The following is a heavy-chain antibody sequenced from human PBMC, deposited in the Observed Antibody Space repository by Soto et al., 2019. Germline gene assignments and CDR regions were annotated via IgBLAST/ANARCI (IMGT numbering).Heavy chain of an antibody. D-gene: IGHD6-6*01. Sequence: SETLSLTCTVSGGSISSGGYYWSWIRQHPGKGLEWIGYIYYSGSTYYNPTLKSRVTISVDTSKNQFSLKLSSVTAADTAVYYCASSKGSSSSGELDYWGQGTLVTVSS. CDR1: GGSISSGGYY. CDR2: IYYSGST. V-gene: IGHV4-31*03. CDR3: ASSKGSSSSGELDY. J-gene: IGHJ4*02.